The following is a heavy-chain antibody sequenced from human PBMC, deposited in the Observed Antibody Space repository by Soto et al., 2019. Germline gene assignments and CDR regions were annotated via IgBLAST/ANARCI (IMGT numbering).Heavy chain of an antibody. Sequence: PGGSLRLSCSSSGFTFSNYAMTWVRQAPGQGLEWVTSIIGSGGYASYADSVRGRFTISRDNSKNTLYLQMNSLKIEDTAVYYCTTDSYSTIIIVRFDYWGHGTLVTVSS. D-gene: IGHD3-22*01. CDR1: GFTFSNYA. J-gene: IGHJ4*01. CDR2: IIGSGGYA. CDR3: TTDSYSTIIIVRFDY. V-gene: IGHV3-23*01.